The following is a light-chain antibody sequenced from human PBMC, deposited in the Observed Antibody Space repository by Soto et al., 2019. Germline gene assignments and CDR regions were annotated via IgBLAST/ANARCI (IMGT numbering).Light chain of an antibody. CDR3: QQYGSS. CDR1: QSVSSSY. CDR2: GAS. Sequence: EIVLTQSPGTLSLSPGERATLSCRASQSVSSSYLAWYQHKPGQAPRLLIYGASSRATGIPDRFSGSGSGTDFTLTISRLEPEDFAVYYCQQYGSSFGQGTKVDNK. J-gene: IGKJ1*01. V-gene: IGKV3-20*01.